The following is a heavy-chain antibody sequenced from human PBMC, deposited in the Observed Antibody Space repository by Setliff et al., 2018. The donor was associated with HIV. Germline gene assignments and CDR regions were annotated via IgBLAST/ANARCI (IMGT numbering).Heavy chain of an antibody. J-gene: IGHJ3*02. CDR2: VIAIFGTA. D-gene: IGHD2-2*01. CDR3: ARRPIFYQLLLDAFDI. V-gene: IGHV1-69*13. CDR1: GGTFSSYA. Sequence: ASVKVSCKVSGGTFSSYAFSWMRQAPGQGLEWMGGVIAIFGTASYAQKFLGRVTVTADESTTTAYMELTSLRSDDTAVYYCARRPIFYQLLLDAFDIWGQGTMVTVSS.